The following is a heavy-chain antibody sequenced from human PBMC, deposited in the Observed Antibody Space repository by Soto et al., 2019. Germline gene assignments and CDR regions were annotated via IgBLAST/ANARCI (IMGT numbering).Heavy chain of an antibody. Sequence: SETLSLTCTVSGGSISSSSYYWGWIRQPPGKGLEWIGSIYYSGSTYYNPSLKSRVTISVDTSKNQFSLRLSSVTAADTAVYYCARLVAVAGTNDYWGQGTLVTVSS. D-gene: IGHD6-19*01. CDR1: GGSISSSSYY. V-gene: IGHV4-39*01. CDR2: IYYSGST. CDR3: ARLVAVAGTNDY. J-gene: IGHJ4*02.